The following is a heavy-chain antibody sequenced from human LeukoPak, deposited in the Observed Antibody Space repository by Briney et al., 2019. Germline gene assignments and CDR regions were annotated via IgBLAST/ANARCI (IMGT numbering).Heavy chain of an antibody. Sequence: GGSLRLSCAASGFTVSSNYMSWVRQAPGKGLEWVSGITSSGGSTYYADSVKGRFTISRDNSKNTLFLQMNSLRAEDTAVYYCAKGGDYGDYYPADWGQGTLVTVSS. J-gene: IGHJ4*02. D-gene: IGHD4-17*01. CDR3: AKGGDYGDYYPAD. CDR1: GFTVSSNY. CDR2: ITSSGGST. V-gene: IGHV3-23*01.